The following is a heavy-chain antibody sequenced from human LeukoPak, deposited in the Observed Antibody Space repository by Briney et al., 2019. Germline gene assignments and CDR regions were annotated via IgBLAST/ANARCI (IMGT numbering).Heavy chain of an antibody. D-gene: IGHD6-13*01. CDR2: IIPIFGTA. J-gene: IGHJ4*02. V-gene: IGHV1-69*05. CDR1: GGTFSSYA. Sequence: ASVKVSCKASGGTFSSYAISWVRQAPGQGLEWMGGIIPIFGTANYAQKFQGRVTITTDESTSTAYMELSSLRAEDTAVYYCARDTQRRPGIAAAGTGGYWGQGTLVTVSS. CDR3: ARDTQRRPGIAAAGTGGY.